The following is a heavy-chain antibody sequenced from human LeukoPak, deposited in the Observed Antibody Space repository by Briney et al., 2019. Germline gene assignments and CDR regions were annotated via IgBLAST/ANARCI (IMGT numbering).Heavy chain of an antibody. J-gene: IGHJ5*02. CDR1: GGSFSGYY. Sequence: SETLSLTCAVYGGSFSGYYWSWIRQPPGKGLGWIGEISHSGSINYNPSLKSRVTISVDTSKNQFSLKLSSVTAADTAVYYCARGVRIFGVVINWFDPWGQGTLVTVSS. CDR3: ARGVRIFGVVINWFDP. V-gene: IGHV4-34*01. CDR2: ISHSGSI. D-gene: IGHD3-3*01.